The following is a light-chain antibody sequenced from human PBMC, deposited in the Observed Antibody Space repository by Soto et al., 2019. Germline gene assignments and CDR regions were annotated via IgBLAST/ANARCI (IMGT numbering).Light chain of an antibody. CDR3: SSYTSSTTLV. Sequence: QSALTQPASVSGSPGQSITISCTGTSSDVGGYNYVSWYQQHPGKAPKLMIYDVSNRPSGVSNRFSGSKSGNTASLTISGLPAEDEADYYCSSYTSSTTLVFAGGTKLTVL. V-gene: IGLV2-14*03. J-gene: IGLJ2*01. CDR2: DVS. CDR1: SSDVGGYNY.